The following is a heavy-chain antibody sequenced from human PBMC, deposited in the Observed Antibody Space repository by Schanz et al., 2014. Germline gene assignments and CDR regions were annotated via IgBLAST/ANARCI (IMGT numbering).Heavy chain of an antibody. CDR3: ARGEANWGQY. Sequence: QVQLVQSGSELTRPGASVKVSCKASGYNFTTYTMNWVRQAPGQGLEWMGWINTNTGNPTYAQGFTGRFVFSLDTSVSTAYLQISFLKADDTAVFFCARGEANWGQYWGQGTLVTLSS. CDR1: GYNFTTYT. CDR2: INTNTGNP. D-gene: IGHD7-27*01. J-gene: IGHJ4*02. V-gene: IGHV7-4-1*02.